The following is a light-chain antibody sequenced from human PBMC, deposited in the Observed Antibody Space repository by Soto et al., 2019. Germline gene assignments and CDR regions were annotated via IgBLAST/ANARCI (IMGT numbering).Light chain of an antibody. CDR1: QSVSSN. CDR3: QQYNNWPRT. J-gene: IGKJ1*01. V-gene: IGKV3-15*01. Sequence: EIVMPQSPSTLSVSPGERATLSCRAGQSVSSNLAWYQQKPGQAPRLLIYGASTRATGIPARFSGSGSGTEFTLTISSLQSEDFAVYYCQQYNNWPRTFGQGTKVDIK. CDR2: GAS.